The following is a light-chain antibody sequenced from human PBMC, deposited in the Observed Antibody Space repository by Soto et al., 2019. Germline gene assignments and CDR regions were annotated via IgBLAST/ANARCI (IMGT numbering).Light chain of an antibody. CDR3: QQYGSSPLT. CDR2: FAS. J-gene: IGKJ4*01. V-gene: IGKV3-15*01. Sequence: VMTQSPATLSVSPGERAALSCRASQSVSTNLAWYQQKPGQPPRLLIYFASTRATAVPARFTAGGSGTDFTLTISRLEPEDFAVYYCQQYGSSPLTFGGGTKVDIK. CDR1: QSVSTN.